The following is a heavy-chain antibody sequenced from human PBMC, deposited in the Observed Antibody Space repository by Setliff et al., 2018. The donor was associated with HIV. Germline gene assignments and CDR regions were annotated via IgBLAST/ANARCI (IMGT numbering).Heavy chain of an antibody. J-gene: IGHJ4*02. CDR1: GGSISSYY. D-gene: IGHD3-22*01. CDR2: IYYRGNT. CDR3: ARERVDSRLWGYLDY. Sequence: PSETLSLTCTVSGGSISSYYWSWIRQPPGKGLEWIGYIYYRGNTYYNPSVKSRVTISMDTSKNQFSLRLDSVTAADTAVYYCARERVDSRLWGYLDYWGQGRLVTVSS. V-gene: IGHV4-59*01.